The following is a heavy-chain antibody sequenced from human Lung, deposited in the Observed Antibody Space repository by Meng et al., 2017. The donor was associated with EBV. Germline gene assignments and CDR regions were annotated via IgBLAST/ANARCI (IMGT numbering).Heavy chain of an antibody. V-gene: IGHV4-30-2*01. CDR2: IFNNGNS. D-gene: IGHD3-16*01. CDR3: ARSSVWVNTFDY. J-gene: IGHJ4*02. Sequence: LQLRGPGRLKLSQSFSLPCAVAAYAISSGGYSWSWIRQPPGGGLEWIGYIFNNGNSFYKPSLKSRVTMSIDTSKNEFSLKVTSLSAADTAVYYCARSSVWVNTFDYWGQGTLVTVSS. CDR1: AYAISSGGYS.